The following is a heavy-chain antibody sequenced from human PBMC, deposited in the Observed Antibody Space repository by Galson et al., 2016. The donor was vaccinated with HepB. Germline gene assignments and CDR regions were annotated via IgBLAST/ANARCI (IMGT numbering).Heavy chain of an antibody. D-gene: IGHD3/OR15-3a*01. CDR1: GFAFSNSV. CDR2: ISVTGTDT. CDR3: ARGGLANTVASFDY. Sequence: SLRLSCAASGFAFSNSVMSWVRQAPGRGLECVSTISVTGTDTYYTDSVRGRFTISRDNSKNTLYLQMNSLRADDTAVYYCARGGLANTVASFDYWGLGTLVIISA. J-gene: IGHJ4*02. V-gene: IGHV3-23*01.